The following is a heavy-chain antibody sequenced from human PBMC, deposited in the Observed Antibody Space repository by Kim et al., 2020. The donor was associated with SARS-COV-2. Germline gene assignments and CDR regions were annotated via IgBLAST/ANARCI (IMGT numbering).Heavy chain of an antibody. CDR1: GGSVSSGSYY. J-gene: IGHJ5*02. Sequence: SETLSLTCTVSGGSVSSGSYYWSWIRQPPGKGLEWIGYIYYSGSTNYNPSLKSRVTISVDTSKNQFSLKLSSVTAADTAVYYCARGYTVTTSWFDPWGQGTLVTVSS. D-gene: IGHD4-17*01. CDR3: ARGYTVTTSWFDP. V-gene: IGHV4-61*01. CDR2: IYYSGST.